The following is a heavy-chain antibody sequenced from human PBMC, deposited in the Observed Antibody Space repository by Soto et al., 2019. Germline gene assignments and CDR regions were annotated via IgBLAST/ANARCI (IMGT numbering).Heavy chain of an antibody. D-gene: IGHD6-13*01. V-gene: IGHV1-2*04. CDR3: ARDYGYSSSWYSHYYYGMDV. CDR1: GYTFTGYY. Sequence: GASVKVSCKASGYTFTGYYMHRVRQAPGQGLEWMGWINPNSGGTNYAQKFQGWVTMTRDTSISTAYMELSRLRSDDTAVYYCARDYGYSSSWYSHYYYGMDVWGQGTTVTVSS. CDR2: INPNSGGT. J-gene: IGHJ6*02.